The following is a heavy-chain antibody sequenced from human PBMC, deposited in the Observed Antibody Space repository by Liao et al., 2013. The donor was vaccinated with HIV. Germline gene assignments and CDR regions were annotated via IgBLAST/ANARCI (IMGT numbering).Heavy chain of an antibody. Sequence: QVQLQESGPGLVKPAETLSLTCTVSGGSISSYYWTWLRQPAGKGLEWIGRIYASGSTDYNPSLKSRVTMSIDTSMNQFSLKLRSVTAADTAVYYCSTDPSGGAFHIWGQGTKVTSL. CDR3: STDPSGGAFHI. CDR1: GGSISSYY. D-gene: IGHD1-26*01. CDR2: IYASGST. J-gene: IGHJ3*02. V-gene: IGHV4-4*07.